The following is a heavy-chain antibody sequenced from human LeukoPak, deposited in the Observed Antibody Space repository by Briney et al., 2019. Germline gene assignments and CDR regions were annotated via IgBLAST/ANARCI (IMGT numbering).Heavy chain of an antibody. V-gene: IGHV4-61*02. CDR2: IYTSGST. D-gene: IGHD1-26*01. J-gene: IGHJ4*02. CDR3: ARDSGSYPYQD. CDR1: GGSISSGSYY. Sequence: SETLSLTCTVSGGSISSGSYYWSWIRQPAGKGLGWIGRIYTSGSTNYNPSLKSRVTISVDTPKNQFSLKLSSVTAADTAVYYCARDSGSYPYQDWGQGTLVTVSS.